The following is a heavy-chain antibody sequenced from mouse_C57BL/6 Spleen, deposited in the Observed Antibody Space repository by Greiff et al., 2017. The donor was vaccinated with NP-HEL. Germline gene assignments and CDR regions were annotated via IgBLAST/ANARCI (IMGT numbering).Heavy chain of an antibody. J-gene: IGHJ4*01. V-gene: IGHV3-6*01. D-gene: IGHD2-5*01. CDR2: ISYDGSN. CDR1: GYSITSGYY. CDR3: ARESNYHYYAMDY. Sequence: EVQLQQSGPGLVKPSQSLSLTCSVTGYSITSGYYWNWIRQFPGNKLEWMGYISYDGSNNYNPSLKNRISITRDTSKNQFFLKLNSVTTEDTATYYCARESNYHYYAMDYWGQGTSVTVSS.